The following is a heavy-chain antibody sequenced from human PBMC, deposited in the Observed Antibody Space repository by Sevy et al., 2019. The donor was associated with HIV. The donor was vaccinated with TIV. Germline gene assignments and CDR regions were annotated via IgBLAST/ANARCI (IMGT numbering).Heavy chain of an antibody. CDR1: GGSISSGGYY. D-gene: IGHD3-22*01. CDR2: IYYSGST. J-gene: IGHJ4*02. V-gene: IGHV4-31*03. Sequence: SETLSLTCTVSGGSISSGGYYWSWIRQHPGKGLERIGYIYYSGSTYYNPSLKSRVTISVDTSKNQFSLKLSSATAADTAVYYCTRAPYYYDSSGYSVPFDYWGQGTLVTVSS. CDR3: TRAPYYYDSSGYSVPFDY.